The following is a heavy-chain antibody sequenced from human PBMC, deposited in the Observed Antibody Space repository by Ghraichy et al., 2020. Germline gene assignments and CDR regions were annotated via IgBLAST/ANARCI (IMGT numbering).Heavy chain of an antibody. Sequence: GGSLRLSCVGFGFNYRSYWMSWVRQAPGQELEWVANTNEDGSEIYYADSVRGRFSISRDNARNSMFMQMSSLRAEDTAIYYCARDLGTAAAGFYYGLDVWGQGTTVTVSS. J-gene: IGHJ6*02. V-gene: IGHV3-7*01. CDR3: ARDLGTAAAGFYYGLDV. D-gene: IGHD6-13*01. CDR1: GFNYRSYW. CDR2: TNEDGSEI.